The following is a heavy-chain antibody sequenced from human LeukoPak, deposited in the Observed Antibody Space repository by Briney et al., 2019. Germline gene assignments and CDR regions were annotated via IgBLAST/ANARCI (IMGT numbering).Heavy chain of an antibody. Sequence: GGSLRLSCAASGFTFSSYWMHWVRQAPGKGLVWVSRINTDGSSTSYADSVKGRFTISRDNAKNTLYLQMNSLRAEDTAVYYCAKDLAPYYYDSSGPLPFDYWGQGTLVTVSS. CDR1: GFTFSSYW. J-gene: IGHJ4*02. CDR2: INTDGSST. V-gene: IGHV3-74*01. CDR3: AKDLAPYYYDSSGPLPFDY. D-gene: IGHD3-22*01.